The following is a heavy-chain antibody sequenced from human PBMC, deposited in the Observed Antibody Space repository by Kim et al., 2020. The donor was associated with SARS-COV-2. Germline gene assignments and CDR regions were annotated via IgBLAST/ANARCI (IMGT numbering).Heavy chain of an antibody. CDR1: GFTFSDYY. V-gene: IGHV3-11*01. J-gene: IGHJ6*02. D-gene: IGHD6-19*01. CDR2: ISSSGSTI. CDR3: ARENFGVYSSGWQAGYYYYGMDV. Sequence: GGSLRLSCAASGFTFSDYYMSWIRQAPGKGLEWVSYISSSGSTIYYADSVKGRFTISRDNAKNSLYLQMNSLRAEDTAVYYCARENFGVYSSGWQAGYYYYGMDVGGQGTTVTVSS.